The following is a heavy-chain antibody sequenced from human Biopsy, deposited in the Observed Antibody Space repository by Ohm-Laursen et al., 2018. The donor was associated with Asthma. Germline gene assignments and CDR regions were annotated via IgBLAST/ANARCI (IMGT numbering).Heavy chain of an antibody. Sequence: SDTLSLTCSVSGGSVSSDKYYWSWIRQPPGKGLEWIAYIFYSGATNYNPALKSRVAQSIDTSKSQFSLRLNSLSAPDTAVYYCARGTIVAGTDYWGRGTLVTVSS. CDR3: ARGTIVAGTDY. D-gene: IGHD5-12*01. V-gene: IGHV4-61*01. CDR2: IFYSGAT. CDR1: GGSVSSDKYY. J-gene: IGHJ4*02.